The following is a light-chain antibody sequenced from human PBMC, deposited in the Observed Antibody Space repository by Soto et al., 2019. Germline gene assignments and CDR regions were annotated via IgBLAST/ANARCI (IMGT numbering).Light chain of an antibody. Sequence: QSALTQPASVSGSPGQSITISCTGTSSDIGHYNYVSWYQQYPGKAPKLMIYEVNNRPSGVSNRFSGSKSGNTASLTISGLQPEDEADYYCSSYTRNRTYVLGTGTKATVL. CDR3: SSYTRNRTYV. V-gene: IGLV2-14*01. CDR2: EVN. CDR1: SSDIGHYNY. J-gene: IGLJ1*01.